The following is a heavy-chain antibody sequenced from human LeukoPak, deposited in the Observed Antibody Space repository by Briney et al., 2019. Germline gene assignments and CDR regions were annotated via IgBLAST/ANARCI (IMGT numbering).Heavy chain of an antibody. CDR3: ARPVRGLRHDAFEI. CDR2: INHSGGT. D-gene: IGHD4-17*01. J-gene: IGHJ3*02. V-gene: IGHV4-34*01. Sequence: SETLSLTCAVYGGSFIGYDWTWIRQPPGKGLEWIGEINHSGGTDYNPSLKSRVTISVDTSKNQFSLKLNSVTAADTAVYYCARPVRGLRHDAFEIWGQGTMVTVSS. CDR1: GGSFIGYD.